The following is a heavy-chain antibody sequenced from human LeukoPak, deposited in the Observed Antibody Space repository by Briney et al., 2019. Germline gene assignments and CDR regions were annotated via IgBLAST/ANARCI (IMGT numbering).Heavy chain of an antibody. CDR1: GFTFSNYA. J-gene: IGHJ4*02. CDR2: ITDSGGST. D-gene: IGHD6-25*01. V-gene: IGHV3-23*01. CDR3: AKSLAAQWVIDY. Sequence: PGGSLRLSCAASGFTFSNYAMNWVRQAPGKGLEWVSGITDSGGSTYYADSVKGRFTISRDNSENALYLQMNTLRAEDTAIYFCAKSLAAQWVIDYWGQGTLVTVSS.